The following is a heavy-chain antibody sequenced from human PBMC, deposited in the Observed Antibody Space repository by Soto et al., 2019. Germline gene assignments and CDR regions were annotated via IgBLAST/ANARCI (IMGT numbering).Heavy chain of an antibody. V-gene: IGHV3-7*01. CDR3: ARAIKRGRYSSSWYPPEYYYGMDV. Sequence: EVQLVESGGGLVQPGGSLRLSCAASGFTFSSYWMSWVRQAPGKGLEWVANIKQDGSEKYYVDSVKGRFTISRDNAKNSLYLQMNSLRAEDTAVYYCARAIKRGRYSSSWYPPEYYYGMDVWGQGTTVTVSS. J-gene: IGHJ6*02. D-gene: IGHD6-13*01. CDR1: GFTFSSYW. CDR2: IKQDGSEK.